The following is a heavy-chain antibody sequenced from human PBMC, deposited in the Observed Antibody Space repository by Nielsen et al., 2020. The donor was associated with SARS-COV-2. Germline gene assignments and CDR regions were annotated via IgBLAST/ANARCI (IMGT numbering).Heavy chain of an antibody. Sequence: SETLSLTCTVSGGSISSYYWSWIRQPPGRGLEWIGYIYYSGSTNYNPSLKSRVTMSVDTSKNQFSLKLSSVTAADTAVYYCAREGFDWHYDYWGQGALVTVSS. V-gene: IGHV4-59*01. CDR2: IYYSGST. J-gene: IGHJ4*02. CDR3: AREGFDWHYDY. D-gene: IGHD3-9*01. CDR1: GGSISSYY.